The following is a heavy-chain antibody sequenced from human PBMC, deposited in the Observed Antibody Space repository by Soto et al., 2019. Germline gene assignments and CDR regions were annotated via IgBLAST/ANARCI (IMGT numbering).Heavy chain of an antibody. J-gene: IGHJ3*01. CDR3: VRGDPGACSSTSCSDAFDL. D-gene: IGHD2-2*01. CDR1: GGSISSGDYY. V-gene: IGHV4-30-4*01. CDR2: SYYSGRT. Sequence: QVQLQEAGPGLVKPSQTLSLTCTVSGGSISSGDYYWIWIRQPPGKGLEWLGSSYYSGRTYYSPSHKSPVTISVGTSNNPFSLKTSSVTAADTAVYYCVRGDPGACSSTSCSDAFDLWGRGTMVAVSS.